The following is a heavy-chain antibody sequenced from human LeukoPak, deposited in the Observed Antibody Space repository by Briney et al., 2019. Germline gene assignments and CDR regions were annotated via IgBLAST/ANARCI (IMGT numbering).Heavy chain of an antibody. CDR2: IKQDGSEK. CDR3: ARGSLWFGESEDY. D-gene: IGHD3-10*01. CDR1: GFTFSSYW. J-gene: IGHJ4*02. Sequence: GGSLRLSCAASGFTFSSYWMSWFRQAPGKGLEWVANIKQDGSEKYYVDSVKGRFTISRDNAKNSLYLQMNSLRAEDTAVYYCARGSLWFGESEDYWGQGTLVTVSS. V-gene: IGHV3-7*01.